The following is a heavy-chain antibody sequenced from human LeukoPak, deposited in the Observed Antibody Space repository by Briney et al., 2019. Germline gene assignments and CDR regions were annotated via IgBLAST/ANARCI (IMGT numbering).Heavy chain of an antibody. CDR1: ASTFSSYW. CDR3: ARDIPQTGYSSSWYFDY. CDR2: IKQDGSEK. D-gene: IGHD6-13*01. V-gene: IGHV3-7*03. Sequence: GRSLRLSCAAYASTFSSYWMSWARQAPGKGLEWVANIKQDGSEKYYVDSVKGRFTISRDNAKNSLYLQMNSLRAEDTAVYYCARDIPQTGYSSSWYFDYWGQGTLVTVSS. J-gene: IGHJ4*02.